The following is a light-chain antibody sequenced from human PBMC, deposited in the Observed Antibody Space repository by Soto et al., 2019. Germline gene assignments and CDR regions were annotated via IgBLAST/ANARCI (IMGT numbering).Light chain of an antibody. V-gene: IGKV3-20*01. CDR2: GAS. CDR3: QQYGISPTWT. J-gene: IGKJ1*01. CDR1: QTITSN. Sequence: EVVMTQSPATLSVSPGNTVTLSCRANQTITSNLAWYQQKPGQAPRLLIYGASTRATGIPDRFSGSGSGTDFTLTISRLEPEDFAVYYCQQYGISPTWTFGQGTKVDI.